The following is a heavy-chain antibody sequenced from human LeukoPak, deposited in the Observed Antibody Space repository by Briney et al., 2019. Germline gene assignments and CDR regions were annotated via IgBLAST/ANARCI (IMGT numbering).Heavy chain of an antibody. J-gene: IGHJ4*02. CDR1: GYTFTSYD. CDR3: ARVPRIAARSPSSPRRYYFDY. CDR2: INPNSGNT. D-gene: IGHD6-6*01. Sequence: ASVKVSCKASGYTFTSYDINWVRQATGQGLEWMGWINPNSGNTGYAQKFQGRVTMTRNTSISTAYMELSSLRSEDTAVYYCARVPRIAARSPSSPRRYYFDYWGQGTLVTVSS. V-gene: IGHV1-8*01.